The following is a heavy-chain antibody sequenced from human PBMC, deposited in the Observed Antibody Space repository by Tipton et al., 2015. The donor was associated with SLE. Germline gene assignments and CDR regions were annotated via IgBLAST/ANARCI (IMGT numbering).Heavy chain of an antibody. V-gene: IGHV4-38-2*01. CDR2: IYHSRGT. J-gene: IGHJ6*02. CDR1: GFSLSSGYY. D-gene: IGHD3-3*01. CDR3: ARVFVGV. Sequence: TLSLTCAVSGFSLSSGYYWGWIRQPPGKGLEGIGAIYHSRGTYYNPSLKSRVTISVDTSKNQFSLKLSSVTAADTAVYYCARVFVGVWGQGTTVTVSS.